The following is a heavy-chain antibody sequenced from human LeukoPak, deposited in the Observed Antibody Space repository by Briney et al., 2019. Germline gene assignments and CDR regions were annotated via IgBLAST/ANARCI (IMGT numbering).Heavy chain of an antibody. D-gene: IGHD3-22*01. J-gene: IGHJ4*02. CDR1: GYTFTGYY. V-gene: IGHV1-2*02. CDR3: ARDLEVYYYDSSGYDY. CDR2: INPNSGGT. Sequence: ASVKVSCKASGYTFTGYYMHWVRQAPGQGLEWMGWINPNSGGTNYAQKFQGRVTMTRDTSISTAYMELSGLRSDDTAVYYCARDLEVYYYDSSGYDYWGQGTLVTVSS.